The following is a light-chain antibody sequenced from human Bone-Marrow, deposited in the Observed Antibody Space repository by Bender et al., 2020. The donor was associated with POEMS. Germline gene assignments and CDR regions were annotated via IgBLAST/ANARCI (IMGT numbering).Light chain of an antibody. V-gene: IGLV2-23*02. Sequence: QSALTQPASVSGSPGQSITISCTGTSSDVGSYQFVSWYQQHPGKAPKLIIYEVNKRPSGVSERFSGSKSGNTASLTISGLQAEDEADYYCFSYARSSTFVLGTWTDVTVL. J-gene: IGLJ1*01. CDR1: SSDVGSYQF. CDR3: FSYARSSTFV. CDR2: EVN.